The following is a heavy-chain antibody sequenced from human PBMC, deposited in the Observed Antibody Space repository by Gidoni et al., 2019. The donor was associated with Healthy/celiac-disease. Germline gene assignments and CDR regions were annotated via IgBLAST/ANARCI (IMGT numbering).Heavy chain of an antibody. CDR3: ASGDFWGNDY. CDR2: ISSSSSYI. D-gene: IGHD3-3*01. CDR1: RFTFSSNR. Sequence: EVQLVESGGGLVKPGGSLRLSCAASRFTFSSNRMNWVREAPGKGLVWGSSISSSSSYIYDADSVKGRFTISRDNAKNSLYLQMNSLRAEDTAVYYCASGDFWGNDYWGQGTLVTVSS. V-gene: IGHV3-21*01. J-gene: IGHJ4*02.